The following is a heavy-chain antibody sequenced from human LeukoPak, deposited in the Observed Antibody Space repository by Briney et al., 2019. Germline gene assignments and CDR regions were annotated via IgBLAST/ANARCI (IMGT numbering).Heavy chain of an antibody. J-gene: IGHJ6*02. D-gene: IGHD3-3*01. CDR1: GFTFRNYW. CDR3: ATTYYDFWSGYYTSYYYYGMDV. CDR2: IYYSGST. Sequence: GSLRLSCAASGFTFRNYWMTWIRQPPGKGLEWIGYIYYSGSTNYNPSLKSRVTISVDTSKNQFSLKLSSVTAADTAVYYCATTYYDFWSGYYTSYYYYGMDVWGQGTTVTVSS. V-gene: IGHV4-59*01.